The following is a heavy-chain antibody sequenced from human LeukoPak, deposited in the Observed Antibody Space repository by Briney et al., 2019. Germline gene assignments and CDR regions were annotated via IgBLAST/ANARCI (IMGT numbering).Heavy chain of an antibody. D-gene: IGHD3-16*01. V-gene: IGHV3-49*04. CDR3: TRDRFYVWFDP. Sequence: GGSLRLSCTTSGFIFGDYAMSWVRQAPGKGLEWVGFIRSKTSGGTTEYAASVKGRFTISRDDSKSIAYLQMNSPKTEDTAVYYCTRDRFYVWFDPWGQGTLVTVSS. J-gene: IGHJ5*02. CDR1: GFIFGDYA. CDR2: IRSKTSGGTT.